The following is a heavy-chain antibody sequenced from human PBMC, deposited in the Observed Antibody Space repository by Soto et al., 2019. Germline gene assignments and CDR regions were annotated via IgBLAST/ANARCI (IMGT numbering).Heavy chain of an antibody. J-gene: IGHJ5*02. CDR1: GFTFSSYA. CDR3: ARWELNALDA. D-gene: IGHD1-26*01. V-gene: IGHV3-30-3*01. Sequence: GWSLRLSCAASGFTFSSYAMHWVRQAPGKGLEWVAVISYDGSNKYYADSVKGRFTISRDNSKNTLYLQMNSLRAEDTAVYYCARWELNALDAWGQGILVTVYS. CDR2: ISYDGSNK.